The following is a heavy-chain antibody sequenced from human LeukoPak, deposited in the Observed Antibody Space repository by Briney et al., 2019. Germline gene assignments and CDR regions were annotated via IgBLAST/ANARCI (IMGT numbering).Heavy chain of an antibody. CDR3: ARGLRYITIFGVSDAFDI. D-gene: IGHD3-3*01. Sequence: PSEALSLTCAVYGGSFSGYYWSWIRQPPGKGLEWIGEINHSGSTNYNPSLKSRVTISVDTSKNQFSLKLSSVTAADTAVYYCARGLRYITIFGVSDAFDIGGQGTMVTVSS. J-gene: IGHJ3*02. V-gene: IGHV4-34*01. CDR1: GGSFSGYY. CDR2: INHSGST.